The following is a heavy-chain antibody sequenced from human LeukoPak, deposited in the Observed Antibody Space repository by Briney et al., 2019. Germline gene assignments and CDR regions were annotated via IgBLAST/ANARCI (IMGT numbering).Heavy chain of an antibody. CDR3: VRGGENWFDS. D-gene: IGHD3-10*01. J-gene: IGHJ5*01. V-gene: IGHV3-11*01. CDR1: RFTFSDYY. CDR2: ISSSGGTV. Sequence: GGSLRLSCTASRFTFSDYYMTWVRQAPGKGLEWISYISSSGGTVYYADSAKGRFTVSRDNGKNSLYLHMSNVRVEDTAVSYCVRGGENWFDSWGQGTLVTVSS.